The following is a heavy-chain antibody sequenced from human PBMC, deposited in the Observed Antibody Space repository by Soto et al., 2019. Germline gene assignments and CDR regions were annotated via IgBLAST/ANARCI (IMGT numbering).Heavy chain of an antibody. V-gene: IGHV3-13*05. J-gene: IGHJ6*02. CDR2: LGAARDP. CDR1: GFSFRDYD. Sequence: VQLVESGGGSVQPGESLRLSCAASGFSFRDYDMHWVRQRKGKGLEWVSALGAARDPYYVGSVKGRLSVSSDNAKNYLFRQINNLRVDAPAMYFCARAYFGRLPRRADYYYPMDLLGRGTTVPVS. CDR3: ARAYFGRLPRRADYYYPMDL. D-gene: IGHD3-3*01.